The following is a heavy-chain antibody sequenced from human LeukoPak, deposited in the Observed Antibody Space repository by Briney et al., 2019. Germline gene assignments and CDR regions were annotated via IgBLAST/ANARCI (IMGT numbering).Heavy chain of an antibody. V-gene: IGHV5-51*01. J-gene: IGHJ3*02. CDR1: GYSFTSYW. Sequence: GESLKISCKGSGYSFTSYWIGWVRQMPGKGLEWMGIIYPGDSDTRYSPSFQGQVTISADKSISTAYLQWSSLKASDTAMYYCARQPSCYYDSSGYYLFGAFDIWGQGTMVTVSS. CDR2: IYPGDSDT. D-gene: IGHD3-22*01. CDR3: ARQPSCYYDSSGYYLFGAFDI.